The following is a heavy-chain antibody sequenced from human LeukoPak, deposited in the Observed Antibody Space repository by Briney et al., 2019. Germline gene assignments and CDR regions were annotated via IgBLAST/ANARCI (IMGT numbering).Heavy chain of an antibody. V-gene: IGHV4-59*01. J-gene: IGHJ4*02. CDR3: ARDPGRYSYAYYFDN. CDR2: IYYTGST. Sequence: PSETLSLTCTVSGDSITRSYWSWIRQPPGKRLEWIGHIYYTGSTNYNPSLKSRVTISVDTSKNQFSLMLNSVTAADTAIYYCARDPGRYSYAYYFDNWGRGTLVTVSS. CDR1: GDSITRSY. D-gene: IGHD5-18*01.